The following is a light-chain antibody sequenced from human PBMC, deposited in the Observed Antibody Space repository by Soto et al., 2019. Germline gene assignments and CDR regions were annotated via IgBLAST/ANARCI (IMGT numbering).Light chain of an antibody. CDR3: QHRHN. CDR1: QSVSID. Sequence: EVVLTQSPATLSLSPGDRATLSCRASQSVSIDFAWYQQKPGQAPRLLIYDASNRATGIPARFSGSGSGTDFTLTIGSLEPEDFAVYYCQHRHNFGPGTKVDIK. CDR2: DAS. V-gene: IGKV3-11*01. J-gene: IGKJ3*01.